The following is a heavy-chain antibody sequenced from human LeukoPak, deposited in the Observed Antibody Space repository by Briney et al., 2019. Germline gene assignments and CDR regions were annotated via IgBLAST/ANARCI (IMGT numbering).Heavy chain of an antibody. V-gene: IGHV3-23*01. CDR2: ISGSGGST. Sequence: GGSLRLSCAASRFTFNSYAMSWVRQAPGKGLEWVSTISGSGGSTYYADSMKGRFTISRDNSKNTLYLQVNSLRAEDTAVYYRAKSYYDSDAFDYWGQGTLVTVSS. CDR1: RFTFNSYA. CDR3: AKSYYDSDAFDY. J-gene: IGHJ4*02. D-gene: IGHD3-22*01.